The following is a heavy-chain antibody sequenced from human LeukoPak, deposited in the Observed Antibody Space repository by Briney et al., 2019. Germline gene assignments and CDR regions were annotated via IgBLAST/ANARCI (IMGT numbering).Heavy chain of an antibody. CDR1: GGTFSSYA. Sequence: GASVKVSCKASGGTFSSYAISWVRQAPGRGLEWMGRIIPILGIANYAQKFQGRVTITADKSTSTAYMELSSLRSEDTAVYYCARDLANWFDPWGQGTLVTVSS. J-gene: IGHJ5*02. CDR3: ARDLANWFDP. D-gene: IGHD5-12*01. V-gene: IGHV1-69*04. CDR2: IIPILGIA.